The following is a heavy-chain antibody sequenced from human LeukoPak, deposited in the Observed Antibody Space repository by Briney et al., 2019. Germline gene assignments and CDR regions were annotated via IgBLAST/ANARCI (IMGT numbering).Heavy chain of an antibody. CDR1: GYTFTGYY. Sequence: ASVKVSCKASGYTFTGYYMHWVRQAPGQGLEWMGWINPNSGGTNYAQKFQGRVTMTRDTSISTAYMELSRLRSDDTAVYYCARDPDYDFWGGPEYYFDYWGQGTLVTVSS. CDR3: ARDPDYDFWGGPEYYFDY. V-gene: IGHV1-2*02. J-gene: IGHJ4*02. D-gene: IGHD3-3*01. CDR2: INPNSGGT.